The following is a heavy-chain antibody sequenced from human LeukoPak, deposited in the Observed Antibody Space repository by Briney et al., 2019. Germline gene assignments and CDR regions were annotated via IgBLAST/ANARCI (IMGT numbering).Heavy chain of an antibody. D-gene: IGHD6-6*01. CDR1: GCSFSSSSYY. CDR3: ARDTPGGSSSIYYYYSYMDV. CDR2: IYCSGST. V-gene: IGHV4-39*07. Sequence: SETLTLTCIVSGCSFSSSSYYWVWMRPPPGKELEWIRSIYCSGSTYYNPSLKSRATISVDTSKNQSSLKLSSVTAADTAVYYCARDTPGGSSSIYYYYSYMDVWGKGTTVTVSS. J-gene: IGHJ6*03.